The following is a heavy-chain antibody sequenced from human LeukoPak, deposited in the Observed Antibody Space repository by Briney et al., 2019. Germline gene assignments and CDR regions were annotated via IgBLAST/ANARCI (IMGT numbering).Heavy chain of an antibody. J-gene: IGHJ4*02. Sequence: PSETLSLTCTVSGGSISSGGYYWSWIRQPPGKGLEWIGYIYHSGSTYYNPSLKSRVTISVDRSKNQFSLKLSSVTAADTAVYYCARGTPYSGSYAYWGQGTLVTVSS. CDR3: ARGTPYSGSYAY. CDR2: IYHSGST. D-gene: IGHD1-26*01. CDR1: GGSISSGGYY. V-gene: IGHV4-30-2*01.